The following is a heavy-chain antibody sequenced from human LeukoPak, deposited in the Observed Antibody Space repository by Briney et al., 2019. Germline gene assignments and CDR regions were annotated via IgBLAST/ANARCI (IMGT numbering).Heavy chain of an antibody. CDR2: TNTAGNTL. Sequence: GGSLRLSCAASGFPFRDYFMGWIRQAPGKGLEWLAYTNTAGNTLYYADSVKGRFTISRDNAKKSLYLQMNTLRAEDTAVYYCARATYDSSAVDAFDIWGQGTMVTVSP. D-gene: IGHD3-22*01. CDR1: GFPFRDYF. V-gene: IGHV3-11*01. J-gene: IGHJ3*02. CDR3: ARATYDSSAVDAFDI.